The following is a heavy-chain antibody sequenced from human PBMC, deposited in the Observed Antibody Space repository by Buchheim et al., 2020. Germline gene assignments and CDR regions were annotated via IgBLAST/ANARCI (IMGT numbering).Heavy chain of an antibody. CDR2: ISYDGSNK. Sequence: QVQLVESGGGVVRPGRSLRLSCAASGFTFSSYGMHWVRQAPGKGLEWVAVISYDGSNKYYADSVKGRFTIPRANSQDTPYPQMNSLRAEDTAVYYCARTSGSYYYYGMDVWGQGTT. J-gene: IGHJ6*02. CDR3: ARTSGSYYYYGMDV. CDR1: GFTFSSYG. D-gene: IGHD1-26*01. V-gene: IGHV3-30*03.